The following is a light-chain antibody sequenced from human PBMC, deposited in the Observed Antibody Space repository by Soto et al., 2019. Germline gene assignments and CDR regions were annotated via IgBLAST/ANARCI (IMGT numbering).Light chain of an antibody. Sequence: QSVLTQPPSASGSPGQSVTISCTGTSSDVGGYRFVSWYQHHPGKAPKLMIYEVSKRPSGVPDRFSGSKSGNTASLTVSGLQAEDEADYYCSSYAGSNTFVVFGGGTKLTVL. J-gene: IGLJ2*01. CDR2: EVS. V-gene: IGLV2-8*01. CDR1: SSDVGGYRF. CDR3: SSYAGSNTFVV.